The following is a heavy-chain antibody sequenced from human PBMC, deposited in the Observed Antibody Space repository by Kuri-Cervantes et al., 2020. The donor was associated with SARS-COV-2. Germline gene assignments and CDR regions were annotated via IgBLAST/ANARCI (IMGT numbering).Heavy chain of an antibody. Sequence: GGSLRLSCAASGLTFNNYAMNWVRQTPGEGLEWVAITSYDGTNKYYADSLKGRFTISRDNSKNTLYLQFNSLTPEDTAVYYCAKPSVAREYSWFDPWGQGTLVTVSS. V-gene: IGHV3-30-3*02. CDR2: TSYDGTNK. D-gene: IGHD6-19*01. CDR3: AKPSVAREYSWFDP. CDR1: GLTFNNYA. J-gene: IGHJ5*02.